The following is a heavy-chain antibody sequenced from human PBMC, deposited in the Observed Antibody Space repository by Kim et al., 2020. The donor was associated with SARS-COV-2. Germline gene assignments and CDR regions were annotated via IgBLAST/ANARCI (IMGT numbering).Heavy chain of an antibody. D-gene: IGHD3-10*01. J-gene: IGHJ6*02. CDR3: ARVMGSGSYYGYNYAMDV. CDR1: GFSFTSYD. Sequence: ASVKVSCKASGFSFTSYDIYWVRQATGQGLEWMGWMYVDSGNTGYVEKFRGRVMMTRDTSKSTAYMELSSLRSDDTAVYYCARVMGSGSYYGYNYAMDVWGQGTTVTVSS. V-gene: IGHV1-8*01. CDR2: MYVDSGNT.